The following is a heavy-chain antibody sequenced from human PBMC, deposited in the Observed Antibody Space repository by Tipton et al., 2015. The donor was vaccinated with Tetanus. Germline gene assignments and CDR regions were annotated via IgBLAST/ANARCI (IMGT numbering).Heavy chain of an antibody. CDR2: IYYSGST. Sequence: TLSLTCTVSGGSISSGDYYWSWTRQPPGKGLEWIGYIYYSGSTYYNPSLKSRVTISVDTSKNQFSLKLSSVTAADTAVYYCASHIAAAGKGYFDYWVQGTLVTASS. J-gene: IGHJ4*02. V-gene: IGHV4-30-4*01. D-gene: IGHD6-13*01. CDR1: GGSISSGDYY. CDR3: ASHIAAAGKGYFDY.